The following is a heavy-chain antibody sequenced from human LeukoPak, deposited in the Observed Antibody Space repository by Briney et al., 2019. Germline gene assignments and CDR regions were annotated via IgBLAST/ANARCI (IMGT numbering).Heavy chain of an antibody. V-gene: IGHV3-21*06. CDR1: GFKFNTHN. CDR3: ARVRAGLQAFDT. D-gene: IGHD4-11*01. CDR2: ISSGSKYI. J-gene: IGHJ5*02. Sequence: GESLRLSCAASGFKFNTHNLNWVRQAPGKGLEWVSSISSGSKYILYADSVKGRFTVSRDSAKSSVYLQMNSLRAEDTAVYYCARVRAGLQAFDTWGQGTLVTVSS.